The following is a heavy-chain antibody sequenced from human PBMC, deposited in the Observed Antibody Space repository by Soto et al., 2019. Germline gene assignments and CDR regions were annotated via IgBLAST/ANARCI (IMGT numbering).Heavy chain of an antibody. CDR3: ARGSRYSGYDSTQEFDY. CDR1: GYTFTSYG. Sequence: ASVKVSCKASGYTFTSYGISWVRQAPGQGLEWMGWISAYNGNTNYAQKLQGRVTMTTDTSTSTAYMELRSLRSDDTAVYYCARGSRYSGYDSTQEFDYWGQGTLVTVSS. CDR2: ISAYNGNT. V-gene: IGHV1-18*01. D-gene: IGHD5-12*01. J-gene: IGHJ4*02.